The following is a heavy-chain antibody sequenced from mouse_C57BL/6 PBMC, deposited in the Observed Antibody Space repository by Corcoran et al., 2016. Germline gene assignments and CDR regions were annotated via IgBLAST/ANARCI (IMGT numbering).Heavy chain of an antibody. CDR3: ASHYYGSSYWYFDV. D-gene: IGHD1-1*01. J-gene: IGHJ1*03. CDR2: INTYSGVP. CDR1: GYTFTTYG. Sequence: QIQLVQSGPELKKPGETVKISCKASGYTFTTYGMSWVNQAPGKGLKWMGWINTYSGVPTYADDFKGRFAFSLETSASTAYLQINNLKNEDTATYFCASHYYGSSYWYFDVWGTGTTVTVSS. V-gene: IGHV9-3*01.